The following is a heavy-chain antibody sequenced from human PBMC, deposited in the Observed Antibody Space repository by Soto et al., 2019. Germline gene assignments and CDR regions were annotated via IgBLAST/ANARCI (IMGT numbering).Heavy chain of an antibody. D-gene: IGHD5-18*01. J-gene: IGHJ4*01. CDR1: GLTFSSYA. V-gene: IGHV3-23*01. CDR3: AREVDRALVGSPHYFDY. Sequence: GGSLRLSCAASGLTFSSYAMSWVRQAPGKGLEWVSAISGSGGSTYYADSVKGRFTISRDNSKNTLYLQMNSLRAEDTAVYYCAREVDRALVGSPHYFDYWGQGTLVTVSS. CDR2: ISGSGGST.